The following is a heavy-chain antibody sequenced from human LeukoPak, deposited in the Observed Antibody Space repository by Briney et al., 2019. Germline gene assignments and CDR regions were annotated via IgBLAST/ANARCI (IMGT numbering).Heavy chain of an antibody. CDR2: IYHSGST. CDR3: ARVGVVSIGHPFWFDP. J-gene: IGHJ5*02. V-gene: IGHV4-38-2*01. CDR1: GYSISSGYY. D-gene: IGHD2-21*01. Sequence: PSETLSLTCAVSGYSISSGYYWGWIRPPPGKGLEWIGSIYHSGSTYYNPSLKSRVTISVDTSKNQFSLKLSSVTAADTAVYYCARVGVVSIGHPFWFDPWGQGTLVTVSS.